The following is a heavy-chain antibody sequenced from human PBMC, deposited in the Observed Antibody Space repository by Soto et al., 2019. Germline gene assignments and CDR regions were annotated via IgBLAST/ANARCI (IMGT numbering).Heavy chain of an antibody. Sequence: PGGSLRLSCAASGFTFSSYWMSWVRQAPGKGLEWVANIKQDGSNKYYADSVKGRFTISRDSSEKTLYLQMNSLRPEDTAVYYCAKALGELSPESYDYWGQGTLVTVSS. CDR2: IKQDGSNK. J-gene: IGHJ4*02. CDR1: GFTFSSYW. D-gene: IGHD3-16*02. V-gene: IGHV3-7*02. CDR3: AKALGELSPESYDY.